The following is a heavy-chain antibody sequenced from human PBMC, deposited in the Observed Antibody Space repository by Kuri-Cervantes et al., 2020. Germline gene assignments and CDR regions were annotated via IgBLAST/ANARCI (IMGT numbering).Heavy chain of an antibody. CDR3: ARGMGRSVVPAAFRY. V-gene: IGHV4-34*01. D-gene: IGHD2-2*01. CDR1: GGSFSGYY. J-gene: IGHJ4*02. CDR2: INHSGST. Sequence: SETLSLTCAVYGGSFSGYYWSWIRQPPGKGLEWIGEINHSGSTNYNPSLKSRVTISVDTSKNQFSLKLSSVTAADTAVYYCARGMGRSVVPAAFRYWGQGTLVTVSS.